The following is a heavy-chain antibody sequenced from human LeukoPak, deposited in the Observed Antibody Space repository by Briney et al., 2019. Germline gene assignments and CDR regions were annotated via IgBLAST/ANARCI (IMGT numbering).Heavy chain of an antibody. CDR3: AREPYYYVINWFDP. CDR1: GGSISSSNYY. Sequence: KASETLSLTCTVSGGSISSSNYYWGWIRQPPGKGLEWIGSIYYSGSTYYNPSLKSRVTISVDTSKNQFSLKLSSVTAADTAVYYCAREPYYYVINWFDPWGQGTLVTVSS. V-gene: IGHV4-39*07. CDR2: IYYSGST. D-gene: IGHD3-10*02. J-gene: IGHJ5*02.